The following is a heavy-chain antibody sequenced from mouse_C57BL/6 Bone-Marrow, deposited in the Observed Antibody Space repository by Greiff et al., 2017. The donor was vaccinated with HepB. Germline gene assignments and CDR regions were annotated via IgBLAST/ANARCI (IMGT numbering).Heavy chain of an antibody. D-gene: IGHD1-1*02. Sequence: EVKLEESGGGLVKPGGSLKLSCAASGFTFSSYAMSWVRQTPEKRLEWVATISDGGSYTYYPDNVKGRFTISRDNAKNNLYLQMSHLKSEDTAMYYCARGWAFDYWGQGTTLTVSS. V-gene: IGHV5-4*03. CDR2: ISDGGSYT. CDR1: GFTFSSYA. J-gene: IGHJ2*01. CDR3: ARGWAFDY.